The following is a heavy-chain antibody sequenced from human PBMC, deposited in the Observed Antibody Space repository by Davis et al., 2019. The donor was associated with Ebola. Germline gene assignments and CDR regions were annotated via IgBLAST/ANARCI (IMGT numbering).Heavy chain of an antibody. D-gene: IGHD3-22*01. CDR1: GLTVSSTY. CDR3: ARELSAFSGYYV. CDR2: LYSGGSA. J-gene: IGHJ4*02. Sequence: GGSLRLSCAASGLTVSSTYMNWVRQAPGKGLKWVSVLYSGGSAYYADSVRGRFTISRDNSKNTLYLQMNDLRSEDTGVYYCARELSAFSGYYVWGQGTLVTVSS. V-gene: IGHV3-66*01.